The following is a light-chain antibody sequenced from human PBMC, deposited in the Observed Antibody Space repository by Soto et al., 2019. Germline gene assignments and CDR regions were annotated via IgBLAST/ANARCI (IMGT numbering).Light chain of an antibody. CDR3: QSYDSSLSDSL. V-gene: IGLV1-40*01. CDR1: SSNIGAGYT. CDR2: SNK. Sequence: SVLTQPTSVSGAPGQRGTISCSGTSSNIGAGYTVHWYQQLPGAAPKLLIYSNKNRPSGVPDRLSGSKSGTSASLAITGLQAEDEADYYCQSYDSSLSDSLFGGGTKLTVL. J-gene: IGLJ2*01.